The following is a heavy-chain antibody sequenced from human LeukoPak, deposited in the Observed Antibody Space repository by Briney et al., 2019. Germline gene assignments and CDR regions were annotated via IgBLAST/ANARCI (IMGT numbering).Heavy chain of an antibody. D-gene: IGHD4-17*01. CDR3: ARDPTTVTKGFDI. V-gene: IGHV4-59*11. CDR1: GGSISSHY. Sequence: ASETLFLTCTVSGGSISSHYWTWIRQSPGKGLEWIGYISYSGSTNYNPSLKSRVTLSVDTSKNQFSLKLSSVTAADTAVYYCARDPTTVTKGFDIWGQGTMVTVSS. CDR2: ISYSGST. J-gene: IGHJ3*02.